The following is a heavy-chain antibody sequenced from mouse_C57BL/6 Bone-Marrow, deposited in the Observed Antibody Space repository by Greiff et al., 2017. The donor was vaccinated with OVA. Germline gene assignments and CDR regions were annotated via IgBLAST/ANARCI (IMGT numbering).Heavy chain of an antibody. CDR1: GYTFTSYW. D-gene: IGHD1-1*01. Sequence: VKLQQPGAELVKPGASVKMSCKASGYTFTSYWITWVKQRPGQGLEWIGDIYPGSGSTNYNEKFKSKATLTVDTSSSTAYMQLSSLTSEDSAVYYCAREIVITTVVYFDYWGQGTTLTVSS. J-gene: IGHJ2*01. CDR2: IYPGSGST. V-gene: IGHV1-55*01. CDR3: AREIVITTVVYFDY.